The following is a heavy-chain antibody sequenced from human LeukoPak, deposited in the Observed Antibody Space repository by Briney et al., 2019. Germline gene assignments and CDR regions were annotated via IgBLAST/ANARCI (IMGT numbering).Heavy chain of an antibody. V-gene: IGHV3-7*03. CDR2: IKQDGSEK. CDR1: GFSFSTYW. D-gene: IGHD3-10*01. J-gene: IGHJ4*02. Sequence: GGSLRLSCAASGFSFSTYWMSWVRQAPGKGLQWEANIKQDGSEKNYVDSVKGRFTISRDNAKNSLNLRMNSMRAEDTAVYYCASSRLTLARDVIINADYWGQGTLVTVSS. CDR3: ASSRLTLARDVIINADY.